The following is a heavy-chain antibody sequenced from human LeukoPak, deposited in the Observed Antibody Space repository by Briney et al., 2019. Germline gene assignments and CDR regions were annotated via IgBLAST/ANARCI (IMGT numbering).Heavy chain of an antibody. V-gene: IGHV1-2*02. J-gene: IGHJ4*02. CDR3: ARARGSQSFDY. D-gene: IGHD3-16*01. CDR1: GYTFTGFY. CDR2: INPNSGGT. Sequence: ASVKVSCKASGYTFTGFYIHWVRQAPGQGLGWMGWINPNSGGTNYAQKLQGRVTMTRDTSISTVHMELSRLRSDDTAVYYCARARGSQSFDYWGQGTLVTVSS.